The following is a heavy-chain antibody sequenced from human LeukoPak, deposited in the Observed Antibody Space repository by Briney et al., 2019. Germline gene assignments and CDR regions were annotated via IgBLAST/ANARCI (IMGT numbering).Heavy chain of an antibody. CDR1: GGSISSSSYY. D-gene: IGHD6-13*01. J-gene: IGHJ4*02. CDR2: MSNSGST. CDR3: ARRSQAAAGGGIDY. V-gene: IGHV4-39*01. Sequence: SETLSLTCTVSGGSISSSSYYWGWIRQSPGKGLEWIGTMSNSGSTYYNPSLKSRVPISGDTAKNQFSLKLSSVTAADTAVYYCARRSQAAAGGGIDYWGQGTLVTVSS.